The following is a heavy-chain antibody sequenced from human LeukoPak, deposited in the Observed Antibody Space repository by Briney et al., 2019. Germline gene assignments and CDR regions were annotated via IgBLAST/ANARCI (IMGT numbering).Heavy chain of an antibody. Sequence: PGGSLRLSCAASGFTFDDYAMHWVRQAPGKGLEWVSGISWNSGSIGYADSVKGRFTISQDNSKNTLYLHMNSLRAEDTAVYYCARSAAAGRIVATFAYWGQGTLVTVSS. CDR1: GFTFDDYA. J-gene: IGHJ4*02. D-gene: IGHD5-12*01. CDR2: ISWNSGSI. V-gene: IGHV3-9*01. CDR3: ARSAAAGRIVATFAY.